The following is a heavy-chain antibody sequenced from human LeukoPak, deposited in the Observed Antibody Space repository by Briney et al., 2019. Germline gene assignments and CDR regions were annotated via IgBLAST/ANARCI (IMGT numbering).Heavy chain of an antibody. Sequence: PGGSLRLSCAASGFTFSSYAMHWVRQAPGKGLEWVAVISYDGSNKYYADSVKGRFTISRDNSKNTLYLQMNSLRAEDTAVYYCARDSRISSKQWLVYGGLLDYWGQGTLVTVSS. CDR3: ARDSRISSKQWLVYGGLLDY. J-gene: IGHJ4*02. CDR1: GFTFSSYA. D-gene: IGHD6-19*01. CDR2: ISYDGSNK. V-gene: IGHV3-30*04.